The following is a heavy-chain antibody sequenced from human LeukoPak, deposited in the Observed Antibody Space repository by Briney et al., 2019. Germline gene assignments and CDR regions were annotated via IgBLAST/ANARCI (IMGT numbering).Heavy chain of an antibody. CDR1: GYTFTGYY. J-gene: IGHJ4*02. Sequence: ASVKVSCKASGYTFTGYYMHWVRQARGPGLEGMGWINPNSGGTNYAQKFQGRVTMTRDTSINTAYMELSRLRSDDTAVYYCARDYPGEDTAMAKFDYWGQGTLVTVSS. D-gene: IGHD5-18*01. CDR3: ARDYPGEDTAMAKFDY. CDR2: INPNSGGT. V-gene: IGHV1-2*02.